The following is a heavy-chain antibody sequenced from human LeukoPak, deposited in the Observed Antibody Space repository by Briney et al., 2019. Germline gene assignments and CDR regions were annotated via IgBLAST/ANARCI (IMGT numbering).Heavy chain of an antibody. J-gene: IGHJ5*02. V-gene: IGHV4-61*01. D-gene: IGHD2-2*01. CDR2: IYYSGST. CDR3: ARVVPAAMYNWFDP. Sequence: SETLSLTCTVSGGSVSSGSYYWSWIRQPPGKGLEWIGYIYYSGSTNYNHSLKSRVTISVDTSKNQFSLKLSSVTAADTAVYYCARVVPAAMYNWFDPWGQGTLVTVSS. CDR1: GGSVSSGSYY.